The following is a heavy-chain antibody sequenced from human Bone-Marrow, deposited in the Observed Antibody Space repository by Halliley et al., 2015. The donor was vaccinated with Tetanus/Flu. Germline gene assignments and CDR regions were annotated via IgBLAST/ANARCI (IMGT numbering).Heavy chain of an antibody. Sequence: SLRLSCAASEFTFNGYAMRWVRQAPGKGLEWVSAISGDGGITYYADSVKGRFTISRDNSKNSLYLQMNSLRTEDTALYYCGKDDGFCSGGGCFRSVVGHWGPGSLLGVSP. CDR2: ISGDGGIT. D-gene: IGHD2-15*01. V-gene: IGHV3-43*02. J-gene: IGHJ4*02. CDR3: GKDDGFCSGGGCFRSVVGH. CDR1: EFTFNGYA.